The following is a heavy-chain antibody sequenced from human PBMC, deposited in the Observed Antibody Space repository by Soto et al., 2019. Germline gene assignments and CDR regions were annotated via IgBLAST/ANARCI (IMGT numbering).Heavy chain of an antibody. CDR2: ISSDGSNR. J-gene: IGHJ4*02. CDR1: GFTFSSYV. V-gene: IGHV3-30-3*01. CDR3: ARGSLRYCYSAGCHWGFY. D-gene: IGHD2-2*01. Sequence: GGSLRLSCAASGFTFSSYVMHWVRQAPGKGLEWVAVISSDGSNRNFADSVKGRFTISRDNSNNMLYLQMNSLRVEDAAVYYCARGSLRYCYSAGCHWGFYWGQGSLVTVSS.